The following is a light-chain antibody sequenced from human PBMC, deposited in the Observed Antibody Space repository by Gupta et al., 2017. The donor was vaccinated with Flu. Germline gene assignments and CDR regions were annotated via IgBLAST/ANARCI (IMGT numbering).Light chain of an antibody. Sequence: QSAMTQPASVSESPGQSITISCTGTSSDIGTYKYVSWYQQHPGKAPELMIFEVNNRPSGVSTRFSGSKSGNTASLTNSWLQAEDEAADFCSSNTNTNTLVVFGGGTKLTVL. CDR3: SSNTNTNTLVV. J-gene: IGLJ2*01. CDR1: SSDIGTYKY. V-gene: IGLV2-14*01. CDR2: EVN.